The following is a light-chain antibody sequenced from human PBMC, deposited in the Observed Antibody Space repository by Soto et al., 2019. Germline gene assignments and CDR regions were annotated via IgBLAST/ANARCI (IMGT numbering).Light chain of an antibody. CDR2: DAS. CDR1: QSVSSY. Sequence: ENLFTQVPATLALFSGERGTLSCRASQSVSSYFAWYQQKPGQAPRLLIYDASNRATGIPARFSGSGSGTDFTLTISSLEPEDFAVYYCQQRSNWPLTFGQGTKV. CDR3: QQRSNWPLT. J-gene: IGKJ1*01. V-gene: IGKV3-11*01.